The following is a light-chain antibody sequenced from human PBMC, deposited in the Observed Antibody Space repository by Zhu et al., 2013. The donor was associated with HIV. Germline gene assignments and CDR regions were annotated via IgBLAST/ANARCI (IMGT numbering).Light chain of an antibody. Sequence: DIQMTQSPSSLSPSIGDRVTITCRASQDISNYLAWYQQKPGKIPELLIYAASTLQSGFPSRFSGSGSGTDFTLTIDSLQPEDFATYYCQQSYNTPRTFGQGTKVEIK. CDR2: AAS. CDR3: QQSYNTPRT. CDR1: QDISNY. V-gene: IGKV1-27*01. J-gene: IGKJ1*01.